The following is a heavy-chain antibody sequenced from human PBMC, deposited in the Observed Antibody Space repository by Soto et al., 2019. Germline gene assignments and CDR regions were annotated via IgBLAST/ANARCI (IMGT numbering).Heavy chain of an antibody. CDR2: IYHSGST. D-gene: IGHD1-7*01. V-gene: IGHV4-61*01. J-gene: IGHJ5*02. CDR1: GGSVRDGSYY. Sequence: SETLSLTCTVSGGSVRDGSYYWAWLRQPPGKGLEWIGHIYHSGSTIYNPSLKSRVTISIDTSKSQFSLNLNSMTAADTAVYYCAGYNWNYYFDPWGQGTLVTV. CDR3: AGYNWNYYFDP.